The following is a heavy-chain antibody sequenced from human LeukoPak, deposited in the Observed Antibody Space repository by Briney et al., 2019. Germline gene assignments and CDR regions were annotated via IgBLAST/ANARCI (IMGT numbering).Heavy chain of an antibody. CDR2: ISSSSSYI. J-gene: IGHJ4*02. CDR1: GFTFSSYA. CDR3: ARDRPPASTTIFDY. Sequence: GGSLRLSCAASGFTFSSYAMSWVRQAPGKGLEWVSSISSSSSYIYYADSVKGRFTISRDNAKNSPYLQMNSLRAEDTAVYYCARDRPPASTTIFDYWGQGTLVTVSS. V-gene: IGHV3-21*01. D-gene: IGHD2-2*01.